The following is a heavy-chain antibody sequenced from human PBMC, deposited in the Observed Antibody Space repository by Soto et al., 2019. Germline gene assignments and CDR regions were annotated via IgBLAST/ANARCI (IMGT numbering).Heavy chain of an antibody. CDR3: ARQPRVGATAAFDY. CDR1: GYTFTTYW. V-gene: IGHV5-10-1*01. CDR2: IDPSDSYT. J-gene: IGHJ4*02. D-gene: IGHD1-26*01. Sequence: GESLKISCKGSGYTFTTYWITWVRQMPGKGLEWMGRIDPSDSYTNYSPSFQGHVTISADKSISTAYLQWSSLKASDTAMYYCARQPRVGATAAFDYWGQGTLVTVSS.